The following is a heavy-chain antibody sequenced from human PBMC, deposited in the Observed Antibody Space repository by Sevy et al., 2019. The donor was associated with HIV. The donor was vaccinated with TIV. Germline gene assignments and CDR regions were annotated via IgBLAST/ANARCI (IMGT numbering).Heavy chain of an antibody. V-gene: IGHV3-30-3*01. CDR1: GFTFSSYA. D-gene: IGHD3-16*01. Sequence: GGSLRLSYAASGFTFSSYAMHWVRQAPGKGLEWVAVISYDGSNKYYADSVKGRFTISRDNSKNTLYLQMNSLRAEDTAVYYWARDRAWRYYDYVWGSSDHFDYWGQGTLVTVSS. CDR2: ISYDGSNK. J-gene: IGHJ4*02. CDR3: ARDRAWRYYDYVWGSSDHFDY.